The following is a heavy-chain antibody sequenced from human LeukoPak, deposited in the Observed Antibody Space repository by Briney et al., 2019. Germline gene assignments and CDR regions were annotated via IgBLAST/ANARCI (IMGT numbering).Heavy chain of an antibody. CDR1: GFTFSNAW. CDR3: TTGFITVDGAFDI. D-gene: IGHD3-22*01. V-gene: IGHV3-15*01. CDR2: IKSKTEGGTT. J-gene: IGHJ3*02. Sequence: PGGSLRLSCAASGFTFSNAWMSWVRQAPGKGLEWVGRIKSKTEGGTTDYAAPVKGRFTISRDDSKNTLYLQMNSLKTEDTAVYYCTTGFITVDGAFDIWGQGTMVTVSS.